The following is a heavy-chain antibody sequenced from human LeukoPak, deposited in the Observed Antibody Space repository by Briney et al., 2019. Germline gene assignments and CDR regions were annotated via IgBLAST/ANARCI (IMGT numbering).Heavy chain of an antibody. CDR2: ISGSGGST. V-gene: IGHV3-23*01. CDR3: AKLTTTSGSYYDY. D-gene: IGHD1-26*01. CDR1: GFTFSSYG. J-gene: IGHJ4*02. Sequence: GASLRLSCAASGFTFSSYGMSWVRQAPGKGLEWVSAISGSGGSTYYADSVKGRFTISRDNSKNTLYLQMNSLRAEDTAVYHCAKLTTTSGSYYDYWGQGTLVTVSS.